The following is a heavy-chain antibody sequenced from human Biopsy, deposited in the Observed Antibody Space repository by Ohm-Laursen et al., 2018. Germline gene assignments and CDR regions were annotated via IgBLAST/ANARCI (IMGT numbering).Heavy chain of an antibody. CDR1: GGSISSDY. CDR3: ARWTPEYDSSRYYLDAFDI. CDR2: ISNRGST. Sequence: GTLSLTCTVSGGSISSDYWSWIRQSPGKGLEWIGYISNRGSTNYNPSLRGRVTISVDTSKNQFSLKLSSVTAADTAVYYCARWTPEYDSSRYYLDAFDIWGQGTKVTVSS. V-gene: IGHV4-59*01. J-gene: IGHJ3*02. D-gene: IGHD3-22*01.